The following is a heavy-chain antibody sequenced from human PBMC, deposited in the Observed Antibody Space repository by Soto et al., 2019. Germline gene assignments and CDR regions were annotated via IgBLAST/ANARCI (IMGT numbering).Heavy chain of an antibody. D-gene: IGHD3-22*01. J-gene: IGHJ3*02. CDR1: GFTFSSYS. V-gene: IGHV3-21*01. CDR3: ARGGITMIVVVVNAFDI. CDR2: ISSSSSYI. Sequence: PGGSLRLSCAASGFTFSSYSMNWVRQAPGKGLEWVSSISSSSSYIYYADSVKGRFTISRDNAKNSLYLQMNSLRAEDTAVYYCARGGITMIVVVVNAFDIWGQGTMVTVSS.